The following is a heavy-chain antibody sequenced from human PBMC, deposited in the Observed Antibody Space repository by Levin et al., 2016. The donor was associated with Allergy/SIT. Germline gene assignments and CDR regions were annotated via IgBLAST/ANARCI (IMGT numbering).Heavy chain of an antibody. CDR1: GYTFTGYY. D-gene: IGHD5-18*01. J-gene: IGHJ6*02. CDR2: INPNSGGT. V-gene: IGHV1-2*02. Sequence: ASVKVSCKASGYTFTGYYMHWVRQAPGQGLEWMGWINPNSGGTNYAQKFQGRVTMTRDTSISTAYMELSRLRSDDTAVYYCARESAAMVYYYYGMDVWGQGTTVTVSS. CDR3: ARESAAMVYYYYGMDV.